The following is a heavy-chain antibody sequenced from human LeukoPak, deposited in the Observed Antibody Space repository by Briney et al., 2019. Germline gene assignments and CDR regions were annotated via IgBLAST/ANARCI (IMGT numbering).Heavy chain of an antibody. CDR1: GGTFSRSA. D-gene: IGHD3-10*01. Sequence: GASVKVSCKASGGTFSRSAISWVRQAPGQGLEWMGRIIPIFSTANYAQKFQGRVTITTDESTNTAYMELSSLRSEDTAVYYCARGLSAGVDVYYYYMDVWGKGTTVTVSS. CDR3: ARGLSAGVDVYYYYMDV. V-gene: IGHV1-69*05. CDR2: IIPIFSTA. J-gene: IGHJ6*03.